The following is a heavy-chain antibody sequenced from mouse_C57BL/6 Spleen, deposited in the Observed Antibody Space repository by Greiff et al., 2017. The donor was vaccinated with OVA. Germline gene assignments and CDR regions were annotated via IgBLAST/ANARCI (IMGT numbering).Heavy chain of an antibody. CDR2: ISYDGSN. CDR1: GYSITSGYY. CDR3: ARRGRAYDYDGFDY. D-gene: IGHD2-4*01. V-gene: IGHV3-6*01. Sequence: EVKLQESGPGLVKPSQSLSLTCSVTGYSITSGYYWNWIRQFPGNKLEWMGYISYDGSNNYNPSLKNRISITRDTSKNQFFLKLNSVTTEDTATYYWARRGRAYDYDGFDYWGQGTTLKVSS. J-gene: IGHJ2*01.